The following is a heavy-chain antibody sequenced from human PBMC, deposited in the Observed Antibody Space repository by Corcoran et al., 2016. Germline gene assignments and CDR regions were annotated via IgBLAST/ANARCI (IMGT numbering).Heavy chain of an antibody. Sequence: QVTLRESGPALVKPTQTLTLTCTFSGFSLSTSGMCVSWIRQPPGKALEWLALIDWDDDKYYSTSLKTRLTISKDTSKKQVVLTMTNMDPVDTATYYCARALYYDIWTGYYKGGDYYYGMDVWGQGTTVTVSS. J-gene: IGHJ6*02. CDR2: IDWDDDK. CDR1: GFSLSTSGMC. D-gene: IGHD3-9*01. V-gene: IGHV2-70*01. CDR3: ARALYYDIWTGYYKGGDYYYGMDV.